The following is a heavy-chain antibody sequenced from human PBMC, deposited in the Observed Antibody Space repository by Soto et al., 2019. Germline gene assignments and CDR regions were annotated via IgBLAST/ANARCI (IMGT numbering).Heavy chain of an antibody. CDR3: AGGAYYYYYYMDV. CDR1: GFTFSSYS. V-gene: IGHV3-48*01. CDR2: ISSSSSTI. D-gene: IGHD3-16*01. Sequence: GGSLRLSCAASGFTFSSYSMNWVRQAPGKGLEWVSYISSSSSTIYYADSVKGRFTISRDNAKNSLYLQMNSLRAEDTAVYYCAGGAYYYYYYMDVWGKGTTVTVSS. J-gene: IGHJ6*03.